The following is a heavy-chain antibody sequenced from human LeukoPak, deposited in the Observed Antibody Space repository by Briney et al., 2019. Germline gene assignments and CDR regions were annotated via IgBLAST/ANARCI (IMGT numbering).Heavy chain of an antibody. V-gene: IGHV3-73*01. Sequence: TGGSLRLSCAASGFDFSDFYMHWVRQASGRGLEWVGLIRTKPNSYTTVYAASVKGRFTISRDDSKNTAYLQMNSLRAEDTAVYYCANDRPHPSAEPTNFDNWGQGTLVTV. CDR3: ANDRPHPSAEPTNFDN. J-gene: IGHJ4*02. CDR1: GFDFSDFY. CDR2: IRTKPNSYTT. D-gene: IGHD1-1*01.